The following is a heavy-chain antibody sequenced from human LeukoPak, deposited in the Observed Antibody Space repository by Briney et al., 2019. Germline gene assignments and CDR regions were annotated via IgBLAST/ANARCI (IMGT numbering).Heavy chain of an antibody. CDR1: GFTLSNYG. CDR2: IWYDGSYK. V-gene: IGHV3-33*06. Sequence: PGRSLRLSCAASGFTLSNYGMHWVRQAPGKGLEWVAVIWYDGSYKYSADSVKGRFTISRDNSKNTLYLQVNSLRAEDTAVYYCAKDRDGYNLAWGQGTLVTVSS. CDR3: AKDRDGYNLA. J-gene: IGHJ4*02. D-gene: IGHD5-24*01.